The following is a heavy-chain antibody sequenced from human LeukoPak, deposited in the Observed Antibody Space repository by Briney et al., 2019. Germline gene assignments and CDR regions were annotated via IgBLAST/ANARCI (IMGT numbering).Heavy chain of an antibody. Sequence: SGTLSLTCAVSGGSISSSNWWSWVRQPPGKGLEWIGESYHSGSTNYNPSLKSRVTISVDKSKNQFSLKLSSVTAADTAVYYCARLYDFWSGYLSYGMDVWGQGTTVTVSS. CDR1: GGSISSSNW. CDR3: ARLYDFWSGYLSYGMDV. CDR2: SYHSGST. D-gene: IGHD3-3*01. V-gene: IGHV4-4*02. J-gene: IGHJ6*02.